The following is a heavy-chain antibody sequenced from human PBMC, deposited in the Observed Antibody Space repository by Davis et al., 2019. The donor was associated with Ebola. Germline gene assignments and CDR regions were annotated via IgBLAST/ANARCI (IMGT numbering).Heavy chain of an antibody. J-gene: IGHJ4*02. CDR2: IDGSGHVT. V-gene: IGHV3-23*01. D-gene: IGHD5-24*01. CDR1: GFSLTSYA. CDR3: AKWDGYGDY. Sequence: GESLKISCAASGFSLTSYAVAWVRQAPGKGLEWVSTIDGSGHVTFYADSVKGRFTISRDDSKNTLYLQMNSLRAEDTAVYYCAKWDGYGDYWGQGTLVTVSS.